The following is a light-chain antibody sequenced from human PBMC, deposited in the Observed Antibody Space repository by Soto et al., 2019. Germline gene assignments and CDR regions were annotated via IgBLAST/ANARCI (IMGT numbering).Light chain of an antibody. CDR1: QNIDTW. Sequence: DIQMTQSPSTVSASIGDRITISCRASQNIDTWLAWYQQRPGEAPKLLIYTASNLENGVPSRFSGSGSGTAFTLTISSLQPEDFATYYCQQYSDSSRSFGQGTQVE. V-gene: IGKV1-5*03. CDR2: TAS. CDR3: QQYSDSSRS. J-gene: IGKJ1*01.